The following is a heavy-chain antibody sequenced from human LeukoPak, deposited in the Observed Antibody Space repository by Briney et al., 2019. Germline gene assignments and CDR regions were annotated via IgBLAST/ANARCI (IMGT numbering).Heavy chain of an antibody. CDR1: GYTFTNYA. CDR3: ARAMVRGDYYYGMDV. J-gene: IGHJ6*02. Sequence: ASVKVSCKASGYTFTNYAMNWVRQAPGQGLEWMGWINTNTVNPTYAQGFTGRFVFSLDTSVSTAYLQISSLKAEDTAVYYCARAMVRGDYYYGMDVWGQGTTVTVSS. D-gene: IGHD3-10*01. CDR2: INTNTVNP. V-gene: IGHV7-4-1*02.